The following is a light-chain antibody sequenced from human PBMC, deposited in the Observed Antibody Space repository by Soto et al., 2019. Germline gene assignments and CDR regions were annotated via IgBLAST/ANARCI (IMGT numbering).Light chain of an antibody. J-gene: IGKJ2*01. CDR1: QSVSRS. Sequence: EIVLTQSPGTLSLSPGERVTLSCRASQSVSRSLAWYQQRPGQAPRLLIYTASIRATGIPDRFSASGSGTDFTLTISSLXPEDSAVYYCQQYGSSFMYTFGQGTKVEIK. CDR2: TAS. CDR3: QQYGSSFMYT. V-gene: IGKV3-20*01.